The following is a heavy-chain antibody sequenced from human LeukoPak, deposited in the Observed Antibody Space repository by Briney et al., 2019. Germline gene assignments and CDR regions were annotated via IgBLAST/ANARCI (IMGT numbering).Heavy chain of an antibody. Sequence: GASVKVSCKASGGNFISHAISWVRQAPRQGLEWMGWISAYNGNTNYAQKLQGRVTMTTDTSTSTAYMELRSLRSDDTAVYYCARIAVAGSYFDYWGQGTLVTVSS. CDR2: ISAYNGNT. J-gene: IGHJ4*02. CDR1: GGNFISHA. D-gene: IGHD6-19*01. V-gene: IGHV1-18*01. CDR3: ARIAVAGSYFDY.